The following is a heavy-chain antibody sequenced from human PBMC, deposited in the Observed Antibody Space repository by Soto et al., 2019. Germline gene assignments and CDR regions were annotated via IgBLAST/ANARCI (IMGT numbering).Heavy chain of an antibody. CDR1: GFTFTSSA. Sequence: GASVKVSCKASGFTFTSSAVQWVRQARGQRLEWIGWIVVGSGNTNYAQKFQERVTITRDMSTSTAYMELSSLRSEDTAVYYCAADILTGYYLDYWGQGTLVTVSS. CDR2: IVVGSGNT. CDR3: AADILTGYYLDY. D-gene: IGHD3-9*01. J-gene: IGHJ4*02. V-gene: IGHV1-58*01.